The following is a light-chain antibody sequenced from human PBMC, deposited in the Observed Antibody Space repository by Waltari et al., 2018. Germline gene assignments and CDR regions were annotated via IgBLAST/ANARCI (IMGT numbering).Light chain of an antibody. J-gene: IGLJ2*01. CDR3: AAWDDSLNGLVI. V-gene: IGLV1-44*01. Sequence: SVLTQPPSASGTPGQGFPIPCLGSGSNTGNNDVNCYQQLQGAAPNLLISSNNQRPSGVPDRFSASKSGASASLAISGLQSEDEADYYCAAWDDSLNGLVIFGGGTKLTVL. CDR1: GSNTGNND. CDR2: SNN.